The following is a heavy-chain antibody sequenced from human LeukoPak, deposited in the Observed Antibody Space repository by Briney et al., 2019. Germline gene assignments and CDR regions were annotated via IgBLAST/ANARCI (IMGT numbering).Heavy chain of an antibody. V-gene: IGHV1-2*04. CDR3: AREVRSSGWPYFQH. CDR2: INPNSGGT. Sequence: ASVKVSCKASGYTFTGYYMHWVRQAPGQGLEWMGWINPNSGGTNYAQKFQGWVTMTRDTSISTAYMELSRLRSDDTAVYYCAREVRSSGWPYFQHWGQGTLVTVSS. J-gene: IGHJ1*01. D-gene: IGHD6-19*01. CDR1: GYTFTGYY.